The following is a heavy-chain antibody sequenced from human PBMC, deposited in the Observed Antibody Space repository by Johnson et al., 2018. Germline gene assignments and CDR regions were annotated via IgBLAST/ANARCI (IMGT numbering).Heavy chain of an antibody. CDR3: AKSGRMSDAFDI. CDR1: GFTFSSYG. Sequence: VQLVESGGGVVQPGRSLRLSCAASGFTFSSYGMHWVRQAPGKGLEWVAVISYDGSNKYYADSVKGRFTISRDNAKNSLYLQMNSLRAEDTAVYYCAKSGRMSDAFDIWGQGTMVTVSS. D-gene: IGHD6-25*01. J-gene: IGHJ3*02. V-gene: IGHV3-30*18. CDR2: ISYDGSNK.